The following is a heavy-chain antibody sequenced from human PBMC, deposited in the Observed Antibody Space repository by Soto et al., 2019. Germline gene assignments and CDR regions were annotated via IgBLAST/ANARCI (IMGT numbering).Heavy chain of an antibody. CDR1: GFTFSSYA. D-gene: IGHD6-19*01. V-gene: IGHV3-23*01. Sequence: VGSLRLSCAASGFTFSSYAMSWVRQAPGKGLEWVSAISGSGGSTYYADSVKGRFTISRDNSKNTLYLQMNSLRAEDTAVYYCAIIAVAGREVDYWGQGTLVTVSS. CDR2: ISGSGGST. J-gene: IGHJ4*02. CDR3: AIIAVAGREVDY.